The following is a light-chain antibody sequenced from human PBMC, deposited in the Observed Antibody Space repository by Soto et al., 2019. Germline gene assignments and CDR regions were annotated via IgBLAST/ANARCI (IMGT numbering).Light chain of an antibody. J-gene: IGKJ1*01. V-gene: IGKV1-39*01. Sequence: DIPMTQSPSSLSASVGDRVSITCRASQDIRSYLNWYQQKPGKAPEHLIYATSNLQSGVPPRFSASGSGTDFTLTISSLQPEDFATYYCQQGYSTQWTSGQGTKVEIK. CDR3: QQGYSTQWT. CDR2: ATS. CDR1: QDIRSY.